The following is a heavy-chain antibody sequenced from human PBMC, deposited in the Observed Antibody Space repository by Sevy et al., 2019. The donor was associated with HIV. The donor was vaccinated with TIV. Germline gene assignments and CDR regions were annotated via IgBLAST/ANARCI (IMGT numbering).Heavy chain of an antibody. CDR3: ASGGPLGSYSAWKY. CDR1: GYTLTELS. CDR2: FDPEHGET. J-gene: IGHJ4*02. Sequence: ASVKVSCKVSGYTLTELSMHWVRQAPGKGLEWMGGFDPEHGETIYAQKFQGRVTMTEDTSTDTAYMELSSLRSEDTAVYYCASGGPLGSYSAWKYWVQGTLVTVSS. D-gene: IGHD1-26*01. V-gene: IGHV1-24*01.